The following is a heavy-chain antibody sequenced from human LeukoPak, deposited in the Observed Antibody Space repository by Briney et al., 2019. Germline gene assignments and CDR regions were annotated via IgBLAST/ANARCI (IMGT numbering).Heavy chain of an antibody. CDR1: GFDFSTYA. CDR3: ARIPKY. V-gene: IGHV3-64*01. D-gene: IGHD2-2*01. Sequence: GGSLRLSCAASGFDFSTYAMHWVRLTPGKGLEFVSAISKSGDDTSYGNDVKGRFTISRDNIKNTVDLEMGSLRVDDTGIYYCARIPKYWGQGTVVTVSS. J-gene: IGHJ1*01. CDR2: ISKSGDDT.